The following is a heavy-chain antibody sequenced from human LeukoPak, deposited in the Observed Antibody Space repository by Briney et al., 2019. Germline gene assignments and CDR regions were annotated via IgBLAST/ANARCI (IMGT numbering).Heavy chain of an antibody. CDR3: ARDLMGWDLHYFDY. CDR1: GFTFDDYA. J-gene: IGHJ4*02. D-gene: IGHD1-26*01. V-gene: IGHV3-9*01. Sequence: GGSLRLSFAASGFTFDDYAMHWVRQAPGKGLEWVSGISWNSGSIGYADSVKGRFTISRDNAKNSLYLQMNSLRAEDTAVYYCARDLMGWDLHYFDYWGEGTLVTVSS. CDR2: ISWNSGSI.